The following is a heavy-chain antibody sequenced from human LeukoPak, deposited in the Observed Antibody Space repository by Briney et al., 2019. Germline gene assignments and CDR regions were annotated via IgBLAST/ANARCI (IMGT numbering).Heavy chain of an antibody. CDR2: LSWNSGSI. Sequence: GGSLRLSCAASGFTCDDCAMHGVRQAPGKGLEGVSGLSWNSGSIGYADSVKGRFTISRDNAKNSLYLQMNSLRAEDTPLYYCAKDISRYYDSSGYYDYWGQGTLVTVSS. J-gene: IGHJ4*02. CDR3: AKDISRYYDSSGYYDY. V-gene: IGHV3-9*01. D-gene: IGHD3-22*01. CDR1: GFTCDDCA.